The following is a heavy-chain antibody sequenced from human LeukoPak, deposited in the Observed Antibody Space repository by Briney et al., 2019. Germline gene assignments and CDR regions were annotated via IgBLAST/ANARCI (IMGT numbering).Heavy chain of an antibody. D-gene: IGHD2-15*01. V-gene: IGHV3-30*04. Sequence: GGSLRLSCAASGFTFSSYAMHWVRQAPGKGLEWVAVISYDGSNKYYADSVKGRFTISRDNAKNSLYLQMNSLRAEDTAVYYCARVHTVRGRSVHLDYWGQGTLVTVSS. CDR2: ISYDGSNK. J-gene: IGHJ4*02. CDR1: GFTFSSYA. CDR3: ARVHTVRGRSVHLDY.